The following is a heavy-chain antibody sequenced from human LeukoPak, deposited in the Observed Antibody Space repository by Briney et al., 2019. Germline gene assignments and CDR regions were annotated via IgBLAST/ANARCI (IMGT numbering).Heavy chain of an antibody. Sequence: QPGGSLRLSCAASGFTVSSNYMSWVRQAPGKGLEWVSVFYSGGSTYYADSVKGRFTISRDNSKNTLYLQMNSLRAEDTAVYYCARLGELTFFDYWGQGTLVTVSS. D-gene: IGHD3-16*01. CDR2: FYSGGST. V-gene: IGHV3-53*01. CDR1: GFTVSSNY. J-gene: IGHJ4*02. CDR3: ARLGELTFFDY.